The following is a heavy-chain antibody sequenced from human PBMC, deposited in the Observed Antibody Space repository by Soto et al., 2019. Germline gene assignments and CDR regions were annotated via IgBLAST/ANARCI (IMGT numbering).Heavy chain of an antibody. D-gene: IGHD6-19*01. CDR3: GRRGTYSSGWDY. J-gene: IGHJ4*02. CDR2: IHGGDSNT. CDR1: GYIFTSYW. V-gene: IGHV5-51*01. Sequence: GESLKISCKGSGYIFTSYWIGGARQMPGKGLEWMGIIHGGDSNTRYSPSFEGQVTISTDKSISTAYLQWSSLKASDTAMYYCGRRGTYSSGWDYWGQGTLVTVSS.